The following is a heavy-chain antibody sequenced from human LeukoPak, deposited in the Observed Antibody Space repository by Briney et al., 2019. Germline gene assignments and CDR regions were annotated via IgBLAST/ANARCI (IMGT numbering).Heavy chain of an antibody. V-gene: IGHV3-21*01. J-gene: IGHJ3*02. Sequence: KPGGSLRLSCAASGFTFSNYSMNWVRQAPGKGLEWVSSISSSSSYIYYADSVKGRFTISRDNAKNSLYLRMNSLRAEDTAVYYCARLAPGVDAFDIWGRGTMVTVSS. CDR3: ARLAPGVDAFDI. CDR1: GFTFSNYS. D-gene: IGHD3-10*01. CDR2: ISSSSSYI.